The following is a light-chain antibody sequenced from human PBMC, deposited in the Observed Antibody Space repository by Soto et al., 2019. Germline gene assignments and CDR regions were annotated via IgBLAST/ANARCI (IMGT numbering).Light chain of an antibody. J-gene: IGLJ1*01. CDR2: DVS. Sequence: QSALTQPASVSGSPGQSITISCTGTSSDVGGYNYVSWYQQHPGKAPKLMIYDVSNRPSGVSNRFSGSKSGNTASLTISGIQAEDEADYYCSSYTISSISYVFGTGTKLTVL. V-gene: IGLV2-14*01. CDR3: SSYTISSISYV. CDR1: SSDVGGYNY.